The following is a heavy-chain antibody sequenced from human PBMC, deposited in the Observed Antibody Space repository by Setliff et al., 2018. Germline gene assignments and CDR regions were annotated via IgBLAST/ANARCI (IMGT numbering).Heavy chain of an antibody. CDR2: IYTSGST. J-gene: IGHJ6*03. D-gene: IGHD3-3*01. CDR1: GGSISSGSYY. Sequence: KTSETLSLTCTVSGGSISSGSYYWSWIRQPAGKGLEWIGHIYTSGSTNYNPSLKIRVTLLIDTAKNQISLRLSSVTAADTAVYFCARMTGFLYMDVWGKGTTVTVSS. V-gene: IGHV4-61*09. CDR3: ARMTGFLYMDV.